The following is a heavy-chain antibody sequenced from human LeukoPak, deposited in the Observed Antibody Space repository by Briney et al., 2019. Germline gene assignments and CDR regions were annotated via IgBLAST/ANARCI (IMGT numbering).Heavy chain of an antibody. Sequence: GGTLRLSCAASGFTFSSYGMSWVRQAPGKGLEWVSAISGSGGGTYYADSVKGRFTISRDNSKNTLYLQMNSLRAEDTAVYYCAKDRNYYYGNLDYWGQGTLVTVSS. V-gene: IGHV3-23*01. CDR1: GFTFSSYG. D-gene: IGHD3-10*01. CDR3: AKDRNYYYGNLDY. J-gene: IGHJ4*02. CDR2: ISGSGGGT.